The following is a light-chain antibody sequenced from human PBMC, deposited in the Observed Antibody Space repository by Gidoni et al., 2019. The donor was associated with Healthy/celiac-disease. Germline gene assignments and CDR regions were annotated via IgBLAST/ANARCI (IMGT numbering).Light chain of an antibody. CDR2: DAS. V-gene: IGKV1-33*01. Sequence: DIQMTQSPSSLSSSVGDRVTIPCQATQDISNYLHWSQHKPGKAPKLLLYDASNLETGVPSRFSGSGSRTDFTFTSSSLQPEDIATYYCQQYDNLPLTFGGGTKVEIK. J-gene: IGKJ4*01. CDR1: QDISNY. CDR3: QQYDNLPLT.